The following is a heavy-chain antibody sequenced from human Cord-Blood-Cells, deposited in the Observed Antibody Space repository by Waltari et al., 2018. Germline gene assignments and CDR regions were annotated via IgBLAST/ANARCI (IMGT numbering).Heavy chain of an antibody. J-gene: IGHJ5*02. V-gene: IGHV4-34*01. CDR3: ARGLPYYYDSSGSRWFDP. CDR2: INHSGST. Sequence: QVQLQQWGAGLLKPSETLSLTCAVYGGSFSGYYWSWIPQPPGKGLEWIGEINHSGSTNYNPSLKSRVTISVDTSKNQFSLKLSSVTAADTAVYYCARGLPYYYDSSGSRWFDPWGQGTLVTVSS. CDR1: GGSFSGYY. D-gene: IGHD3-22*01.